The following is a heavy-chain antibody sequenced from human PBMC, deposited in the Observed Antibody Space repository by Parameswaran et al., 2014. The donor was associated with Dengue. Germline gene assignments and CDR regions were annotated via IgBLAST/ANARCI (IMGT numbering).Heavy chain of an antibody. CDR3: ARHLVRTAYGEDDY. V-gene: IGHV4-39*01. D-gene: IGHD4-17*01. J-gene: IGHJ4*02. Sequence: WIRQPPGKGLEWIGSIYYSGSTYYNPSLKSRVTISVDTSKNQFSLKLSSVTAADTAVYYCARHLVRTAYGEDDYWGPGNPGHRLL. CDR2: IYYSGST.